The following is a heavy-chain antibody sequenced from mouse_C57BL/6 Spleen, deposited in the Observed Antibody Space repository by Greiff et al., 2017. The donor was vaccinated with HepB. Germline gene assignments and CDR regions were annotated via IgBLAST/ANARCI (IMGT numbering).Heavy chain of an antibody. V-gene: IGHV1-18*01. Sequence: VQLQQSGPELVKPGASVKIPCKASGYTFTDYNMDWVKQSHGKSLEWIGDINPNNGGTIYNQKFKGKATLTVDKSSSTAYMELRSLTSEDTAVYYCARSSSVVPGYFDYWGQGTTLTVSS. CDR2: INPNNGGT. CDR1: GYTFTDYN. J-gene: IGHJ2*01. CDR3: ARSSSVVPGYFDY. D-gene: IGHD1-1*01.